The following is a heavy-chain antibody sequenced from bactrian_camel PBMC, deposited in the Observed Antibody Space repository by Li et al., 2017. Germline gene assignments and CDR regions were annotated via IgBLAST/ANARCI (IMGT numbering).Heavy chain of an antibody. CDR1: GFTFSDYS. CDR2: IKGDGSKT. D-gene: IGHD7*01. Sequence: QLVESGGGLVQPGGSLRLSCAASGFTFSDYSMNWVRQAPGKGPEWVSAIKGDGSKTYYADSVKGRFTISRDNAKNTLYLQMNSLKTEDTAVYYCATWWSVGFWGQGTQVTVS. J-gene: IGHJ6*01. CDR3: ATWWSVGF. V-gene: IGHV3S31*01.